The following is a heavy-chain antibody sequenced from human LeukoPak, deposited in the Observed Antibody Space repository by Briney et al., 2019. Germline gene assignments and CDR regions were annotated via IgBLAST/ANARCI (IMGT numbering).Heavy chain of an antibody. CDR2: INYSGST. CDR1: GGSFSSGDYY. D-gene: IGHD2-2*01. V-gene: IGHV4-30-4*01. Sequence: SETLSLTCTVSGGSFSSGDYYWSWIRQPPGKGLEWIGYINYSGSTFHYNPSLKSQVTISVDTSKNQFSLRLNSVTVADSAVYYCASTNCSSARCYGANWFDPWGQGTLVTVSS. CDR3: ASTNCSSARCYGANWFDP. J-gene: IGHJ5*02.